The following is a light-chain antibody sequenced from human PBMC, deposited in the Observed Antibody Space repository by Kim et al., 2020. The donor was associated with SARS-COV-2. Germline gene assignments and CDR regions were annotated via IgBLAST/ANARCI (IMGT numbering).Light chain of an antibody. CDR2: VDN. Sequence: VTNASARISGSVTSCYVHRDQERPSNAPSTVIYVDNERPSGVPDRFSGSIDSSSNTAALTISGLRTEDEADYYCQSYDSSKDCVFGGGTQLTVL. J-gene: IGLJ3*02. V-gene: IGLV6-57*03. CDR3: QSYDSSKDCV. CDR1: SGSVTSCY.